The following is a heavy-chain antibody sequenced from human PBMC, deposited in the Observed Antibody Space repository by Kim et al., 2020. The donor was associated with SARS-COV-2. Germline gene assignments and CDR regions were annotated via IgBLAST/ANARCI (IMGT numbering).Heavy chain of an antibody. CDR2: INHSGST. Sequence: SETLSLTCAVYGGSFSGYYWSWIRQPPGKGLEWIGEINHSGSTNYNPSLKSRVTISVDTSKNQFSLKLSSVTAAYTAVYYCARVDAVAGTRRKDWYFDLWGRGTLVTVSS. CDR3: ARVDAVAGTRRKDWYFDL. J-gene: IGHJ2*01. CDR1: GGSFSGYY. D-gene: IGHD6-19*01. V-gene: IGHV4-34*01.